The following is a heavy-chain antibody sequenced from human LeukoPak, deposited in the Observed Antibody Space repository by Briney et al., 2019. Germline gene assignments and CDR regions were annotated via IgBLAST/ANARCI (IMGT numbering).Heavy chain of an antibody. CDR3: ASGYTVPRIDY. CDR1: GFTFSSYA. CDR2: VSGGGGST. D-gene: IGHD4-17*01. V-gene: IGHV3-23*01. J-gene: IGHJ4*02. Sequence: GGSLRLSCAASGFTFSSYAMGWVRQAPGKGLEWVSVVSGGGGSTYYADSVKGRFTISRDNSKNTLYLQMNTLRGEDTAVYYCASGYTVPRIDYWGQGTLVTVSS.